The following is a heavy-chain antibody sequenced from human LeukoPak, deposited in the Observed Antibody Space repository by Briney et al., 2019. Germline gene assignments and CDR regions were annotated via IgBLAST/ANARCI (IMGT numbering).Heavy chain of an antibody. V-gene: IGHV3-21*01. CDR2: ISSSSNYI. J-gene: IGHJ4*02. D-gene: IGHD6-25*01. CDR1: GFTFNNYW. Sequence: GGSLRLSCEASGFTFNNYWMTWVRQAPGKGLEWVSSISSSSNYIYYADSVKGRFTISRDNAKNSLYLQMNSLRVEDTAVYYCSRDPDSGYWGQGTLVTVSS. CDR3: SRDPDSGY.